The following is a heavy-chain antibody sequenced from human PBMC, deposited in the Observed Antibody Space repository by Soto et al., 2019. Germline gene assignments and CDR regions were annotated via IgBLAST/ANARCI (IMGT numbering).Heavy chain of an antibody. CDR2: ISYDGSNK. V-gene: IGHV3-30-3*01. CDR1: GFTFSSYA. J-gene: IGHJ4*02. CDR3: ARDPHSSGWLGTYPDY. D-gene: IGHD6-19*01. Sequence: PGGSLRLSCAASGFTFSSYAMHWVRQAPGKGLEWVAVISYDGSNKYYADSVKGRFTISRDNSKNTLYLQMNSLRAEDTAVYYCARDPHSSGWLGTYPDYWGQGTLVTVSS.